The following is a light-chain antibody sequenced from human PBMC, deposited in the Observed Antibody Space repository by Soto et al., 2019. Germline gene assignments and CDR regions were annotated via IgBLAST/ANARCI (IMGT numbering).Light chain of an antibody. J-gene: IGLJ3*02. CDR1: SGHSSYA. CDR3: QTWGTGIQV. CDR2: LNSDGRH. Sequence: QLVLTQSPSASASLGASVNLTCTLSSGHSSYAIAWHQQQPEKGPRYLMKLNSDGRHSKGDGIPDRFSGSSTGAERYLTISSLQSEDGDDYYCQTWGTGIQVFGGGTKVTVL. V-gene: IGLV4-69*01.